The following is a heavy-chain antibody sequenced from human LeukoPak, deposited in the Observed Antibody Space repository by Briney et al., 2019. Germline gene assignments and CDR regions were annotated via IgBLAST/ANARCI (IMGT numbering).Heavy chain of an antibody. CDR2: INHNGNVN. J-gene: IGHJ6*02. CDR3: ARGGGLDV. Sequence: GGSLRLSCAASGFTFSSYWMNWARQAPGKGLEWVASINHNGNVNYYVDSVKGRFTISRDNAKNSLYLQMSNWRAEDTAVYFCARGGGLDVWGQGATVTVSS. V-gene: IGHV3-7*04. CDR1: GFTFSSYW.